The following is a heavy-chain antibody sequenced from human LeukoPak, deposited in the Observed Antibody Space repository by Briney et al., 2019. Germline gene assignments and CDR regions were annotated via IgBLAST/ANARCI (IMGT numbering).Heavy chain of an antibody. J-gene: IGHJ3*02. CDR1: GYSFTTYW. Sequence: GESLKISCKGSGYSFTTYWIGWVRQMPGRGLEWMGIMYPDDSDTRYSPSFQGQVTISADKSITTAYLQWSSLKASDTAMYYCARRGSGVAEADAYDIWGHGTMVTVSS. V-gene: IGHV5-51*01. D-gene: IGHD6-13*01. CDR2: MYPDDSDT. CDR3: ARRGSGVAEADAYDI.